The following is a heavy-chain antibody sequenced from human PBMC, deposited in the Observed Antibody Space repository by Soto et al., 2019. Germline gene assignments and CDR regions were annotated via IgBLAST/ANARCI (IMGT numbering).Heavy chain of an antibody. CDR1: GGSISSGGYY. Sequence: SETLSLTCTVSGGSISSGGYYWSWIRQHPGKGLEWIGYIYYSGSTYYNPSLKSRVTISVDTSKNQFSLKLSSVTAADTAVYYCARGDYDFWSGYGQGHDAFAIWGQGTIVTVSS. CDR3: ARGDYDFWSGYGQGHDAFAI. D-gene: IGHD3-3*01. J-gene: IGHJ3*02. V-gene: IGHV4-31*03. CDR2: IYYSGST.